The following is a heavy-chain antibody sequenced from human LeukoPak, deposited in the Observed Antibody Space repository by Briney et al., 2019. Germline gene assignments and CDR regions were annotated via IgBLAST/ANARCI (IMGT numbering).Heavy chain of an antibody. CDR1: GFTFSSYA. CDR2: ISGSGGST. CDR3: AKVRAPRQYYFDY. J-gene: IGHJ4*02. Sequence: GGSLRLSCAASGFTFSSYAMSWVHQAPGKGLEWASTISGSGGSTYYADSVKGRFTISRDNSKNTLYLQMNSLRAEDTAVYYCAKVRAPRQYYFDYWGQGTLVTVSS. D-gene: IGHD1-26*01. V-gene: IGHV3-23*01.